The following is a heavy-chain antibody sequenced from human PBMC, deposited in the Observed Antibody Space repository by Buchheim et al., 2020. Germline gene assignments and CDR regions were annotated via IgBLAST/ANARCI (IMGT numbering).Heavy chain of an antibody. Sequence: QVQLQESGPGLVKPSQTLSLTCTVSGGSISSGDYYWSWIRQPPGKGLEWIGYIYYSGSTYYNPSLTSRVTISVDTSKNQFSLKLSSVTAADTAVYYCARVPFLEWLGDYYYYGMDVWGQGTT. J-gene: IGHJ6*02. CDR3: ARVPFLEWLGDYYYYGMDV. CDR2: IYYSGST. D-gene: IGHD3-3*01. V-gene: IGHV4-30-4*01. CDR1: GGSISSGDYY.